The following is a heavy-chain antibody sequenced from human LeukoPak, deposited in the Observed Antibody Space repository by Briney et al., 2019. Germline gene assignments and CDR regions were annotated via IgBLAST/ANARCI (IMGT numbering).Heavy chain of an antibody. D-gene: IGHD5-18*01. J-gene: IGHJ4*02. CDR3: AREDTAMVTPIH. CDR1: GYTFTSYG. V-gene: IGHV1-18*01. Sequence: ASVKVSCKASGYTFTSYGISWVRQAPGQGLEWMGWTSAYNGNTNYAQKLQGRVTMTTDTSTSTAYMELRSLRSDDTAVYYCAREDTAMVTPIHWGQGTLVTVSS. CDR2: TSAYNGNT.